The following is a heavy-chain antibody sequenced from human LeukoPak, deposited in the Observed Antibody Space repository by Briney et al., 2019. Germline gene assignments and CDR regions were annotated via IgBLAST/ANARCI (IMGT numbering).Heavy chain of an antibody. Sequence: PGGSLRLSCAASGFTFSSYSMNWVRQAPGKGLEWVSYISSSSSTIYYADSAKGRFTISRDNAKNSLYLQMNSLRAEDTAVYYCARAVPTYYYDSSGYYYSDYWGQGTLVTVSS. CDR2: ISSSSSTI. CDR3: ARAVPTYYYDSSGYYYSDY. CDR1: GFTFSSYS. D-gene: IGHD3-22*01. J-gene: IGHJ4*02. V-gene: IGHV3-48*01.